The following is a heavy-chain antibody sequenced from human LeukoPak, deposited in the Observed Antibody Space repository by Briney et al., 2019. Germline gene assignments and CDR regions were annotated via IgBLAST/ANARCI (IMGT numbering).Heavy chain of an antibody. J-gene: IGHJ6*02. D-gene: IGHD1-1*01. CDR2: INHSGST. Sequence: SETLSLTCAVYGGSFSGYYWSWIRQPPGKGLEWIGEINHSGSTNYNPSLKSRVTISVDRSKNQFSLKLSSVTAADTAVYYCARGERGYYYYGMDVWGQGTTVTVSS. CDR3: ARGERGYYYYGMDV. CDR1: GGSFSGYY. V-gene: IGHV4-34*01.